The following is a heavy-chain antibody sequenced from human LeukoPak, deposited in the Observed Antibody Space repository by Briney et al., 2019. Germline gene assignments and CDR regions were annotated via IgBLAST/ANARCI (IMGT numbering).Heavy chain of an antibody. CDR3: ARDYCNNPTCHTREFDY. CDR1: RYTFTSYG. V-gene: IGHV1-18*01. Sequence: ASAKVSRKASRYTFTSYGISWVRQAPGQGLEWMGWISGYNGNTIYAQKLQGRVSMTTDTSTSTAYMDLRSLRSDDTAVYYCARDYCNNPTCHTREFDYWGQGTLVTVSS. J-gene: IGHJ4*02. CDR2: ISGYNGNT. D-gene: IGHD2-21*02.